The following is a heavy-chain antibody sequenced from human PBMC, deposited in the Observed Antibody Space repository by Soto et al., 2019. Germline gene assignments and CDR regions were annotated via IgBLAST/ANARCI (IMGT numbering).Heavy chain of an antibody. CDR2: ISGSGGST. Sequence: EVQLLESGGGLVQPGGSLRLSCAASGFTFSSYAMSWVRQAPGKGLEWVSAISGSGGSTYYADSVKGRFTISRDNSKNTLYLQMNSLRAEDTAVYYCAKGITMIVVVNQPWFDPWGQGTLVTVSS. D-gene: IGHD3-22*01. J-gene: IGHJ5*02. CDR1: GFTFSSYA. CDR3: AKGITMIVVVNQPWFDP. V-gene: IGHV3-23*01.